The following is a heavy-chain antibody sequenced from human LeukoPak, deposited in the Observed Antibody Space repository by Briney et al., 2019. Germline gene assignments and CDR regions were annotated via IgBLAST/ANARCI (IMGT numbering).Heavy chain of an antibody. D-gene: IGHD3-9*01. J-gene: IGHJ4*02. V-gene: IGHV4-39*07. Sequence: SETLSLTCTVSGGSISSSSYYWGWIRQPPGKGLEWIGSIYYSGSTYYNPSLKSRVTISVDTSKNQFSLNLRSMAAADTAVYYCVRELQELIGSPGDYWGQGTLVTVSS. CDR3: VRELQELIGSPGDY. CDR2: IYYSGST. CDR1: GGSISSSSYY.